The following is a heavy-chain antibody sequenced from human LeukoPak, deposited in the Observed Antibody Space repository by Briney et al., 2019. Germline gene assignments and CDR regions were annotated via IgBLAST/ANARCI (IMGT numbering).Heavy chain of an antibody. CDR3: ARDHNSGSYLFDY. CDR2: INPNSGGT. CDR1: GYTFTGYY. Sequence: ASVKVSCKASGYTFTGYYMHWVRQAPGQGLEWMGWINPNSGGTNYAQKFQGRVTMTRDTSISTAYMELRSLRSDDTAVYYCARDHNSGSYLFDYWGQGTLVTVSS. V-gene: IGHV1-2*02. J-gene: IGHJ4*02. D-gene: IGHD1-26*01.